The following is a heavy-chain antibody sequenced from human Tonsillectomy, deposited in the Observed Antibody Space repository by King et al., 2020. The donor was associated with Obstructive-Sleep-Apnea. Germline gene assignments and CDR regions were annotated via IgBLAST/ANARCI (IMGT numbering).Heavy chain of an antibody. V-gene: IGHV1-18*04. D-gene: IGHD5-18*01. Sequence: QLVQSGAEVKKPGASVKISCKASGYTFTSYGISWVRQAPGQGLEWMGWISAYNGNTNYAQKLQGRVTMNTDTSTSTAYMELRSVRSDDTAVYYCARRGYSYGYGAFDIWGQGTMVTVSS. CDR2: ISAYNGNT. CDR1: GYTFTSYG. J-gene: IGHJ3*02. CDR3: ARRGYSYGYGAFDI.